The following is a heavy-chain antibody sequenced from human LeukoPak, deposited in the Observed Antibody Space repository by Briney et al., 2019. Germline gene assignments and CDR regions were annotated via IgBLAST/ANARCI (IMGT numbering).Heavy chain of an antibody. Sequence: GGSLKLSCAASGFTFSDYYMSWIRQAPGKGLEWVSYISSSGSTIYYADSVKGRFTISRDNAKNSLYLQMNSLRAEDTAVYYCARGQPAAIPPTFDYWGQGTLVTVSS. D-gene: IGHD2-2*01. CDR3: ARGQPAAIPPTFDY. J-gene: IGHJ4*02. CDR2: ISSSGSTI. V-gene: IGHV3-11*01. CDR1: GFTFSDYY.